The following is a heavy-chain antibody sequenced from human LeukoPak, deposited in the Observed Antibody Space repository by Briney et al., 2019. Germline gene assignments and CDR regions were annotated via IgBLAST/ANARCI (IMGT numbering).Heavy chain of an antibody. Sequence: SETLSLTCTVSGGSISSYYWSWIRQPPGKGREWIGDIYYSGTTNYNPSLKSRVTIPVDTSKNQFSLKLSSVTAADTAVYYCARGVYIAAAQYGYWGQGTMVTVSS. CDR3: ARGVYIAAAQYGY. D-gene: IGHD6-13*01. J-gene: IGHJ4*02. CDR1: GGSISSYY. V-gene: IGHV4-59*01. CDR2: IYYSGTT.